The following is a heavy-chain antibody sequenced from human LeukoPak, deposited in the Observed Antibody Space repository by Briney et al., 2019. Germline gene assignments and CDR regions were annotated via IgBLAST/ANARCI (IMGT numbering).Heavy chain of an antibody. CDR3: ARDNGPVDI. CDR2: IKEDGSDK. CDR1: GFTFSTFW. V-gene: IGHV3-7*04. D-gene: IGHD2-8*01. J-gene: IGHJ3*02. Sequence: PAGSLRLSCSASGFTFSTFWMTWVAQPPGKGLQWVANIKEDGSDKSYVDSLEGRFTISRDNAKNSLFLQMDNVRADDTAVYFCARDNGPVDIWGQGTMVTVSS.